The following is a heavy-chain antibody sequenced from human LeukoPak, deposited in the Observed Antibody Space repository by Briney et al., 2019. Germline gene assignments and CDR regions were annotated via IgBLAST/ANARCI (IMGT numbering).Heavy chain of an antibody. D-gene: IGHD2-15*01. CDR2: IYYSGST. CDR1: GGSISSYY. J-gene: IGHJ4*02. Sequence: SETLSLTCTVSGGSISSYYWSWIRQPPGKGLEWIGYIYYSGSTNYNPSLKSRVTISVDTSKNRSSLKLSSVTAAEAAVYYCARELPYYFDYWGQGTLVTVSS. CDR3: ARELPYYFDY. V-gene: IGHV4-59*01.